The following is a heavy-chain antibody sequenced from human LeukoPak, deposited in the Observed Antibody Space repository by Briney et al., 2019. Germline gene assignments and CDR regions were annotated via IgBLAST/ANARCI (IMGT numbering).Heavy chain of an antibody. D-gene: IGHD3-9*01. J-gene: IGHJ2*01. V-gene: IGHV4-38-2*02. Sequence: SETLSLTCTVSGYSLSSGCYWGWIRQPPGKGLEGMGGIYHSGSTYYNPSLKSQVILSMDTSTLQLYLTSSSVPAAHTSVYYYATHYYDILTGDYWYFDLWGRGTLVTVSS. CDR3: ATHYYDILTGDYWYFDL. CDR2: IYHSGST. CDR1: GYSLSSGCY.